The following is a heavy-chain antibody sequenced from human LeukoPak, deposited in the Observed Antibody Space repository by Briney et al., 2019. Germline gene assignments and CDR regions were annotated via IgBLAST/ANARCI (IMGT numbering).Heavy chain of an antibody. D-gene: IGHD3-10*01. CDR2: IYYSGST. J-gene: IGHJ4*02. CDR3: ARGGITMVRGALEY. Sequence: PSETLSLTCAVYGGSFSGYYWSWIRQPPGKGLEWIGYIYYSGSTNYNPSLKSRVTISVDTSKNQFSLKLSSVTAADTAVYYCARGGITMVRGALEYWGQGTLVTVSS. V-gene: IGHV4-59*01. CDR1: GGSFSGYY.